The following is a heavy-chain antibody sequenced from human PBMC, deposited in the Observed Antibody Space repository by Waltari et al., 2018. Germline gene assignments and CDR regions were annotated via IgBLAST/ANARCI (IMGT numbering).Heavy chain of an antibody. D-gene: IGHD6-25*01. CDR3: ARDKRGRAAVDY. J-gene: IGHJ4*02. CDR2: ISYDGSNK. CDR1: GFTFSRYA. V-gene: IGHV3-30-3*01. Sequence: QVQLVESGGGVVQPGRSLRLSCAASGFTFSRYAMHWVRQAPGKGLGWVAVISYDGSNKYYADSVKGRFTISRDNSKNTLYLQMNSLRAEDTAVYYCARDKRGRAAVDYWGQGTLVTVSS.